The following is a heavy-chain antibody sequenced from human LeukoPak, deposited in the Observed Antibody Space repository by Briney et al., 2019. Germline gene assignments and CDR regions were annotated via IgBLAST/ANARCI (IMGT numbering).Heavy chain of an antibody. Sequence: ASVKVSCKASGYTFTTYYMHWVRQAPGQGLEWMGAIKPSGGRTSYAQKFQDRVTMTWDMSTSTVYMDLSSLRSEDTAVYYCARGYLVGYSSIWHSGWFDPWGQGTLVTVSS. CDR2: IKPSGGRT. V-gene: IGHV1-46*01. CDR1: GYTFTTYY. CDR3: ARGYLVGYSSIWHSGWFDP. D-gene: IGHD6-13*01. J-gene: IGHJ5*02.